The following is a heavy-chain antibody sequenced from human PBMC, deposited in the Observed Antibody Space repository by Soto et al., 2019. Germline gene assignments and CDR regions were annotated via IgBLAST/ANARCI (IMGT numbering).Heavy chain of an antibody. CDR1: GYTLTELS. J-gene: IGHJ4*02. CDR2: FDPEDGET. D-gene: IGHD6-6*01. V-gene: IGHV1-24*01. Sequence: EASVKVSCKVSGYTLTELSMHWVRQAPGKGLEWMGGFDPEDGETIYAQKFQGRVTMTEDTSTDTAYMELSSLRSEDTAVYYCATNAGYSSSSFDYWGQGTLVTVSS. CDR3: ATNAGYSSSSFDY.